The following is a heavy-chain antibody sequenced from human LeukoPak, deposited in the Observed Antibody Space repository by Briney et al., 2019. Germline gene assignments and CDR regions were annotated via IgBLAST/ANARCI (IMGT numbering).Heavy chain of an antibody. CDR3: ASPSIGTLQKYSSSWYYFDY. CDR1: GGTFSSYA. D-gene: IGHD6-13*01. J-gene: IGHJ4*02. Sequence: SVTVSCKASGGTFSSYAISWVRQAPGQGLEWMGGIIPIFGRANYAQKFQGRVTITADESTSTASMELSSLRSEDTAVYYCASPSIGTLQKYSSSWYYFDYWGQGTLVTVSS. V-gene: IGHV1-69*01. CDR2: IIPIFGRA.